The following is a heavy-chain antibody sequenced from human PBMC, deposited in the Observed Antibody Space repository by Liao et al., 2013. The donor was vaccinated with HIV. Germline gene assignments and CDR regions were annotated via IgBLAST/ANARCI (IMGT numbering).Heavy chain of an antibody. CDR2: IYTSGRT. D-gene: IGHD2/OR15-2a*01. CDR3: ARVLRYYMDV. CDR1: GGSISTGSYY. J-gene: IGHJ6*03. V-gene: IGHV4-61*02. Sequence: QVQLQESGPGLVKPSQTLSLTCTVSGGSISTGSYYWSWIRQPAGKGLEWIGRIYTSGRTNYNPSLKSRVTISVDTSKNQFSLKLSSVTAADTAVYYCARVLRYYMDVWGKGTTVTVSS.